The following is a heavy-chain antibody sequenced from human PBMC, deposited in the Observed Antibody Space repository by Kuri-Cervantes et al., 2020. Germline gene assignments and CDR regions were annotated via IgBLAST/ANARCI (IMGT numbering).Heavy chain of an antibody. CDR2: INPVSGAK. D-gene: IGHD2-8*02. J-gene: IGHJ4*02. Sequence: LSLTCTVSGGSVSSGGYLWSWIRQPPGKGLEWISYINPVSGAKYYADSVKGRFTISRDNAKNSLYLQMNSLRAEDTAVYYCARGLLVVYAIDHWGQGTLVTVSS. CDR3: ARGLLVVYAIDH. CDR1: GGSVSSGGYL. V-gene: IGHV3-11*04.